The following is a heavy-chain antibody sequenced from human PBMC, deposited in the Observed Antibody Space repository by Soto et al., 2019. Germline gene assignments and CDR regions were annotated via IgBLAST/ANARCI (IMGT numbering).Heavy chain of an antibody. CDR3: ARDDLVGPPLGMDV. J-gene: IGHJ6*02. CDR1: GGSISSGDYY. D-gene: IGHD3-3*01. V-gene: IGHV4-30-4*01. CDR2: IYYSGST. Sequence: QVQLQESGPGLVKPSQTLSLTCTVSGGSISSGDYYWSWILQPPGKGLEWIGYIYYSGSTYYNPSLNSRVTISVDTSKNQFSLKLSSVTAADTAVYYCARDDLVGPPLGMDVWGQGTTVTVSS.